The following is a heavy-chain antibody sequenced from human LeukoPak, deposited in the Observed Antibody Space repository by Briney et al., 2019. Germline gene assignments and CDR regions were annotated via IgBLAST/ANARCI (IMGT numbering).Heavy chain of an antibody. CDR2: ISGSGGST. CDR3: AKDQEGYCSSTSCQLY. Sequence: GGSLRLSCAASGFTFSSYVMSWVRQAPGKGLEWVSAISGSGGSTYYADSVKGRFTISRDNSKNTLYLQMNSLRAEDTAVYYCAKDQEGYCSSTSCQLYWGQGTLVTASS. J-gene: IGHJ4*02. CDR1: GFTFSSYV. V-gene: IGHV3-23*01. D-gene: IGHD2-2*01.